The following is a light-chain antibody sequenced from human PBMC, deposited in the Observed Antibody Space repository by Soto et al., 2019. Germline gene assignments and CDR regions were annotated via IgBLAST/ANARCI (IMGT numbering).Light chain of an antibody. Sequence: EIVLTQAPGTLSLSPVERATLSCMASQSVSSYLAWYQQRPGQAPSLLIYGVSSRATGIPDRFSGSGSGTDFTLTITRLEPEDFAVYYCQHYGYSLWTFGQGTKVDIK. J-gene: IGKJ1*01. V-gene: IGKV3-20*01. CDR2: GVS. CDR1: QSVSSY. CDR3: QHYGYSLWT.